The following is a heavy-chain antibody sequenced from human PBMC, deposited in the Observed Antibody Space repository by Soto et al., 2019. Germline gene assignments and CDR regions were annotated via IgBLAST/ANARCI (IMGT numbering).Heavy chain of an antibody. D-gene: IGHD3-3*01. V-gene: IGHV3-7*03. Sequence: PGGSLRLSCAASGFTFSNYWMSWVRQAPGKGLEWVANIKQDGSEKYYVDSVKGRFTISRDNAKNSLYLQMNSLRAEDTAVYYCASAYDFWSGLLLWGQGTLVTVSS. CDR2: IKQDGSEK. CDR1: GFTFSNYW. J-gene: IGHJ4*02. CDR3: ASAYDFWSGLLL.